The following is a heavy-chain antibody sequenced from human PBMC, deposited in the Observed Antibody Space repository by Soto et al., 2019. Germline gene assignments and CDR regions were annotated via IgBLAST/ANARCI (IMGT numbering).Heavy chain of an antibody. CDR1: GGSISSSSYY. J-gene: IGHJ4*02. V-gene: IGHV4-39*07. Sequence: SETLSLTCTVSGGSISSSSYYWGWIRQPPGKGLEWIGSIYYSGSTNYNPSLKSRLTISVDTSKNQFSLKLSSVTAADTAVYYCARRYGYSFDYWGQGTLVTVSS. D-gene: IGHD5-18*01. CDR2: IYYSGST. CDR3: ARRYGYSFDY.